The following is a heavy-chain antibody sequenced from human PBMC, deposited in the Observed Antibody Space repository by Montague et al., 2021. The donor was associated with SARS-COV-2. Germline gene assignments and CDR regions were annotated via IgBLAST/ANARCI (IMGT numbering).Heavy chain of an antibody. D-gene: IGHD2-2*01. Sequence: SETLSLTCTVSGGSISGYYWTWIRQSPGKGLEWIGYINYSGSANYNPSLTSRVTISVDTSKNQLSLNLSSVTAADTAVYYCARRGVVVIPAVVEYYYGMDVWGQGTMVTVSS. CDR3: ARRGVVVIPAVVEYYYGMDV. CDR2: INYSGSA. V-gene: IGHV4-59*01. CDR1: GGSISGYY. J-gene: IGHJ6*02.